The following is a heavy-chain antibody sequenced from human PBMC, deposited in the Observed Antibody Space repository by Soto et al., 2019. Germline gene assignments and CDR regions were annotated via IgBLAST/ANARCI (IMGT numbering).Heavy chain of an antibody. D-gene: IGHD5-18*01. CDR2: ISDSGST. J-gene: IGHJ4*02. CDR1: GGSISDGYY. Sequence: SETLSLTCTVSGGSISDGYYWSWIRQHPGKGLEWIGSISDSGSTSYNPSLKSRLTISVDTSKNQFSLKLSSVTAADTAVYYCARTGTAMAPYYWGQGTLVTVSS. CDR3: ARTGTAMAPYY. V-gene: IGHV4-31*03.